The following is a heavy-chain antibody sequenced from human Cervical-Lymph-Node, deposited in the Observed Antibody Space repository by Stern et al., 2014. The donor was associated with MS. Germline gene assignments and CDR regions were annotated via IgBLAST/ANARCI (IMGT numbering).Heavy chain of an antibody. CDR1: GYTFTNHW. Sequence: VQLVQSGAEVKKPGESLKLSCKGSGYTFTNHWIGWVRQTPGKGLEWMGNIYPGDADTRYSPSFKGQVTMSVDKSINTAYLQLNSLKASDTAIYYCGRRDGSESGYSYGWVDSWGQGSLVIVSS. CDR3: GRRDGSESGYSYGWVDS. CDR2: IYPGDADT. D-gene: IGHD5-18*01. V-gene: IGHV5-51*03. J-gene: IGHJ4*02.